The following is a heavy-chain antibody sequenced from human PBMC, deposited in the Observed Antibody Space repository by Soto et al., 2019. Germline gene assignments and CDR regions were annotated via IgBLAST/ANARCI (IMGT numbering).Heavy chain of an antibody. Sequence: ASVKVSCKASGYIFTNNDVSWVRQATGQGLEWMGWMNPGSGDTGYAQKFQGRVTMTRDISIATAYMELSSLRSDDTAIYYCARMATFCSLNWFDPRGQGTLVTVSS. CDR3: ARMATFCSLNWFDP. V-gene: IGHV1-8*01. CDR1: GYIFTNND. CDR2: MNPGSGDT. D-gene: IGHD3-10*02. J-gene: IGHJ5*02.